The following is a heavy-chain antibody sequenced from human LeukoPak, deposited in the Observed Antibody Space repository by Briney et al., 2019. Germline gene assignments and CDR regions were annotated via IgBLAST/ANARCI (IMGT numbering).Heavy chain of an antibody. CDR2: ISAYNGNT. D-gene: IGHD2-15*01. V-gene: IGHV1-18*01. J-gene: IGHJ5*02. CDR3: ARVGRLGYCSGGSCYGWLDP. Sequence: ASVKVSCKASGYTFTSYGISWVRQAPGQGLEWMGWISAYNGNTNYAQKLQGRVTMTTDTSTSTAYMELRSLRSDDTAVYYCARVGRLGYCSGGSCYGWLDPWGQGTLVTVSS. CDR1: GYTFTSYG.